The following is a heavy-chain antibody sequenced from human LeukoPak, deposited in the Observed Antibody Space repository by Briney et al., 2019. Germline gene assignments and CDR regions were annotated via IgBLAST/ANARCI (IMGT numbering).Heavy chain of an antibody. J-gene: IGHJ6*03. CDR2: INHSGST. V-gene: IGHV4-34*01. D-gene: IGHD1-1*01. Sequence: SETLSLTCAVYGGSFSGYYWSWIRQPPGKGLEWIGEINHSGSTNYNPSPKSRVTISVDTSKNQFSLKLSSVTAADTAVYYCARGGTGTRSRYYYYYMDVWGKGTTVTVSS. CDR3: ARGGTGTRSRYYYYYMDV. CDR1: GGSFSGYY.